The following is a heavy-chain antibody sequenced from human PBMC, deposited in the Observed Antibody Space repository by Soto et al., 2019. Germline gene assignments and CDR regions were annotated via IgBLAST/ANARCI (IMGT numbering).Heavy chain of an antibody. CDR1: GFNFSDHS. J-gene: IGHJ4*02. CDR2: TRNKANNYTT. V-gene: IGHV3-72*01. D-gene: IGHD3-9*01. Sequence: EVQLVESGGGLVQPGGSLRLSCAASGFNFSDHSLHWVRQAPGKGLEWVGRTRNKANNYTTDYAASVKGRFTISRDDSKKSVHLQMSSLKTEDTAVYYCRAVVDMSGVDFWGQGTLVTVSS. CDR3: RAVVDMSGVDF.